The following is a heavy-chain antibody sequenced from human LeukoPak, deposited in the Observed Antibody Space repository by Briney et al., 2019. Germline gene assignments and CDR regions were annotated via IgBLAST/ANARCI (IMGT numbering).Heavy chain of an antibody. CDR3: ARGRVWFGEG. CDR2: IYYSGRT. Sequence: SETLSLTCTVSSGSISGYYWSWIRQPQGKGLEWNGYIYYSGRTNYNPSLKSRVTISVDTSKNQFSLKLSSVTAADTAVYYCARGRVWFGEGWGQGTLVTVSS. J-gene: IGHJ4*02. V-gene: IGHV4-59*01. CDR1: SGSISGYY. D-gene: IGHD3-10*01.